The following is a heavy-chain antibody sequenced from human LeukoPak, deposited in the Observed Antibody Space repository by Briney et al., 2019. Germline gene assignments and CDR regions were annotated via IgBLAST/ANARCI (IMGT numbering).Heavy chain of an antibody. Sequence: GGSLRLSCAASGFTFSNHWMHWVRQAPGKGLVWVSRISVGGSSTSYADSVKDRFTIPRDNDKNTLYLQMNSLRAEDTAVYYCARATPGWWELQRWGQGTLVTVSS. CDR1: GFTFSNHW. CDR2: ISVGGSST. CDR3: ARATPGWWELQR. J-gene: IGHJ4*02. D-gene: IGHD1-26*01. V-gene: IGHV3-74*01.